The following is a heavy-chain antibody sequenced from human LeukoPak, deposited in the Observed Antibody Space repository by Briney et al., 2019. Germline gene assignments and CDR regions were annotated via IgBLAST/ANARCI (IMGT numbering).Heavy chain of an antibody. CDR1: GYTFTSYY. J-gene: IGHJ3*02. CDR3: ARIFLGASDAFDI. CDR2: MNPNSGNT. V-gene: IGHV1-8*02. Sequence: ASVKVSCKASGYTFTSYYMHWVRQATGQGLEWMGWMNPNSGNTGYAQKFQGRVTMTRNTSISTAYMELSSLRSEDTAVYYCARIFLGASDAFDIWGQGTMVTVSS. D-gene: IGHD2-15*01.